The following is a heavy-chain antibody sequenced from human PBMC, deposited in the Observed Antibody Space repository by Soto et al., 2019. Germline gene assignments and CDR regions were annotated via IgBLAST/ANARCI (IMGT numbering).Heavy chain of an antibody. CDR1: GYSISSSNW. V-gene: IGHV4-28*01. Sequence: QVQLQESGPGLVKPSDTLSLTCAVSGYSISSSNWWGWIRQPPGKGLEWIGYIYYSGTTYYNPSLKSRVTMAVDTSKNQFSLKLTAVTAVDTAVYYCARREIQGPIDYWGQGTLVTVSS. J-gene: IGHJ4*02. CDR3: ARREIQGPIDY. CDR2: IYYSGTT. D-gene: IGHD1-26*01.